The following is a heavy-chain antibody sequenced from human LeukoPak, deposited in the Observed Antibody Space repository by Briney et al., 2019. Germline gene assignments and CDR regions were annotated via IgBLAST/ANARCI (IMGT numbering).Heavy chain of an antibody. Sequence: GGSLRLSCAASGFTFSSYEMNWVRQAPGKGLEWVSYITSSGSTKNYADSVKGRFTISRDNAKNSLYLQMNSLRAEDTAVYYCARGITARPPYYFDYWGQGTLVTVSS. J-gene: IGHJ4*02. CDR1: GFTFSSYE. V-gene: IGHV3-48*03. CDR2: ITSSGSTK. CDR3: ARGITARPPYYFDY. D-gene: IGHD3-10*01.